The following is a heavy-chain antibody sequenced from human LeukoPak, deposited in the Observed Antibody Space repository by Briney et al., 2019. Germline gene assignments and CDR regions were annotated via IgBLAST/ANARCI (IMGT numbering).Heavy chain of an antibody. J-gene: IGHJ3*02. V-gene: IGHV1-18*01. CDR2: ISAYNGST. CDR1: GYTFTSYG. D-gene: IGHD3-9*01. Sequence: ASVKVSCKASGYTFTSYGISWVRQAPGQGLEWMGWISAYNGSTNYAQKVQGRVTMTTETSTSTAYMEPVSLSSDDTAVYYCARANFDWSNDAFDIWGQGTMVTVSS. CDR3: ARANFDWSNDAFDI.